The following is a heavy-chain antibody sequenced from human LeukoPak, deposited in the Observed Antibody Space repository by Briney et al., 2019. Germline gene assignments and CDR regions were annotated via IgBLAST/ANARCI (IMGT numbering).Heavy chain of an antibody. V-gene: IGHV3-21*01. Sequence: GESLRLSCAASGLTFSSYSMNWVRQAPGKGLEWVSSISSASTYIYYADSVKGRFTISRDNAKNSLYLQMNSLRAEDTAMYYCARLGWDTTMADGDIDSWGQGTLLIVSS. J-gene: IGHJ4*02. D-gene: IGHD5-18*01. CDR3: ARLGWDTTMADGDIDS. CDR2: ISSASTYI. CDR1: GLTFSSYS.